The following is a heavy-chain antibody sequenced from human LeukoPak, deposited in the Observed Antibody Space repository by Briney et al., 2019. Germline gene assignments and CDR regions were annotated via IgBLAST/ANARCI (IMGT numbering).Heavy chain of an antibody. Sequence: GASVKVSCKASGYTFTGYYMHWVRQAPGQGLEWMGWINPNSGGTNYAQKFQGRVTMTRDTSISTAYMELSRLRSDDTAVYYCARDYYDSSGYYLSFDYWGQGTLVTVSS. D-gene: IGHD3-22*01. J-gene: IGHJ4*02. CDR3: ARDYYDSSGYYLSFDY. V-gene: IGHV1-2*02. CDR2: INPNSGGT. CDR1: GYTFTGYY.